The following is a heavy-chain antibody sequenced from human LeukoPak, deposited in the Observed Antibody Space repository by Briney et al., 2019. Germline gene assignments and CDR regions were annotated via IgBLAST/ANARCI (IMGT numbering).Heavy chain of an antibody. Sequence: GVSLRLSCAASGFTLSDYYMTWIRQAAGKGLEWVSYMSSTGNTIYYADSVKGRFTVSRDNAKNSLFLQMDSLRAEDTAVYYCARSSDYFTYFGLWGRGSLVTVSS. D-gene: IGHD2/OR15-2a*01. CDR3: ARSSDYFTYFGL. V-gene: IGHV3-11*04. CDR1: GFTLSDYY. CDR2: MSSTGNTI. J-gene: IGHJ2*01.